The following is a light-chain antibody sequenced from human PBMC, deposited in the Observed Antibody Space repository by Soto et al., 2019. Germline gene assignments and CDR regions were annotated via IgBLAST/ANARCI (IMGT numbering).Light chain of an antibody. Sequence: QSALTQPASVSGSPGQSITISCTGTSSDVGGYKYVSWYHQYPGKAPKLMIYEVSNRPSGVSDRFSGSKSGNTASLTISGLQAEDEGDYYCYSYTSSSTVVFGGGTKLTAL. CDR1: SSDVGGYKY. V-gene: IGLV2-14*01. CDR3: YSYTSSSTVV. J-gene: IGLJ2*01. CDR2: EVS.